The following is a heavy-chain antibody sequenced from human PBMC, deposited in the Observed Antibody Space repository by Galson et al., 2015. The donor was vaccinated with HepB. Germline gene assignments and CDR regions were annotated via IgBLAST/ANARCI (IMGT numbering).Heavy chain of an antibody. CDR1: GFTFSSYG. D-gene: IGHD3-10*01. V-gene: IGHV3-30*18. Sequence: SLRLSCAASGFTFSSYGMHWVRQAPGKGLEWVAVISYDGSNKYYADSVKGRFTITRDNSKNTLYLQMNSLRAEDTAVYYCAKAGGFGELLSYYFDYWGQGTLVTVSS. J-gene: IGHJ4*02. CDR2: ISYDGSNK. CDR3: AKAGGFGELLSYYFDY.